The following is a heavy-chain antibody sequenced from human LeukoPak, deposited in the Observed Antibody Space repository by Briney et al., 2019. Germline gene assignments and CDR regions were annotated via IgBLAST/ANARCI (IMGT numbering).Heavy chain of an antibody. CDR3: ARDTNAGYSSSLIDY. D-gene: IGHD6-13*01. J-gene: IGHJ4*02. V-gene: IGHV1-18*01. CDR1: GYTFTSYG. CDR2: ISAYNGNT. Sequence: ASVKVSCKASGYTFTSYGISWVRQAPGQGLEWMGWISAYNGNTNYAQKLQGRVTMTTDTSTSTAYMELRSRRSDDTAVYYCARDTNAGYSSSLIDYWGQGTLVTVSS.